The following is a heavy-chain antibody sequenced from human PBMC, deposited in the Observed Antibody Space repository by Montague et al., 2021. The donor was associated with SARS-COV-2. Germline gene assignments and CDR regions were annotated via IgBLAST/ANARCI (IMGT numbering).Heavy chain of an antibody. J-gene: IGHJ4*02. V-gene: IGHV2-5*01. CDR1: GFSPISDGVG. CDR2: TLWNDDK. D-gene: IGHD7-27*01. CDR3: AHGHLFSSLGDFDS. Sequence: PALVKPTQTLTLTCTFSGFSPISDGVGVGWIRQPPGKALEWLALTLWNDDKRYNSSLKNRLTVTKDTSKNQVVLTMTNMDPLDTGTYYCAHGHLFSSLGDFDSWGQGTLVTVAS.